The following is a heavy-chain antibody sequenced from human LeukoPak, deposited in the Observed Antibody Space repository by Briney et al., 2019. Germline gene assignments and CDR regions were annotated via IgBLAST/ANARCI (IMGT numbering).Heavy chain of an antibody. Sequence: GGSLRLSCAASGFIFSSYAMSWVRQAPGKGLEWVATISGSGGSTYYADSVKGRFTISRDNSKNTVQLQINSLGAEATAVYYLSKDRTCVHDVTQGDFDYWGPGTLVTVSS. CDR3: SKDRTCVHDVTQGDFDY. CDR1: GFIFSSYA. V-gene: IGHV3-23*01. CDR2: ISGSGGST. J-gene: IGHJ4*02. D-gene: IGHD1-14*01.